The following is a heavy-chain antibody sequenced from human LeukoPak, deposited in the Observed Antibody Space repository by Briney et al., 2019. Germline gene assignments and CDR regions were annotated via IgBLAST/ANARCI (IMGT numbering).Heavy chain of an antibody. CDR1: GGSISSGSYY. Sequence: SETLSLTCTVSGGSISSGSYYWSRIRQPAGKGLEWIGRIYTSGSTNYNPSLKSRVTISVDTSKNQFSLKLSSVTAADTAVYYCAREGSGSGKAFDIWGQGTMVTVSS. J-gene: IGHJ3*02. D-gene: IGHD3-10*01. CDR2: IYTSGST. CDR3: AREGSGSGKAFDI. V-gene: IGHV4-61*02.